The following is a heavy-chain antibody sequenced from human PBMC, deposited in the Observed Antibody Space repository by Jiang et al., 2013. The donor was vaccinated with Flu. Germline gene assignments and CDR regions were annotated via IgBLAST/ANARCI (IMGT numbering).Heavy chain of an antibody. V-gene: IGHV4-31*01. J-gene: IGHJ5*02. Sequence: PSQTLSLTCTVSGGSISSGGYYWSWIRQHPGRAWSGLGTSITVGGTYYNPSLKSLVTISVDTSKNQFSLKLSSVTAADTAVYYCARGHKYYYDSSGFDNWFDPWGQGTLVTVSS. CDR3: ARGHKYYYDSSGFDNWFDP. D-gene: IGHD3-22*01. CDR1: GGSISSGGYY. CDR2: SITVGGT.